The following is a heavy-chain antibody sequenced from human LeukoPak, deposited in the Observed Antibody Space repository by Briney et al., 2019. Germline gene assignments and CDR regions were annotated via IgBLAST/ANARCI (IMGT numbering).Heavy chain of an antibody. CDR2: IRSDGSKK. Sequence: GGSLRLSCAASGITFSNYGMHWVRQAPGKGLEWVVFIRSDGSKKNYADSVRGRFTISRDNFKNTLYLQMNSLRAEDTAVFYCAKERTNYYQMLTGFDFWGQGTLVTVSS. D-gene: IGHD3-9*01. CDR3: AKERTNYYQMLTGFDF. J-gene: IGHJ4*02. CDR1: GITFSNYG. V-gene: IGHV3-30*02.